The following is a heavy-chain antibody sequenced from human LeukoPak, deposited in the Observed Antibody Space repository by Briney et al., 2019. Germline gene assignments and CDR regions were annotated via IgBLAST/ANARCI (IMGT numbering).Heavy chain of an antibody. D-gene: IGHD5-12*01. CDR3: ARVATIWASLYIGILDY. CDR1: GYTFTRYD. CDR2: MNQNGANI. V-gene: IGHV1-8*01. Sequence: ASVKVSCQASGYTFTRYDLNWVRQATGRGLEWMGWMNQNGANIGYAQKSKGRVTMTRNRSTSTTYMELSRLRSEDTAVYACARVATIWASLYIGILDYWGQGTLVTVSS. J-gene: IGHJ4*02.